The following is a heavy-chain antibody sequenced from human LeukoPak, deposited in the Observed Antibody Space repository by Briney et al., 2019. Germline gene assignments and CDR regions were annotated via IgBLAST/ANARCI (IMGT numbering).Heavy chain of an antibody. CDR3: ARAYSGYDFFDY. Sequence: SVKVSCKASGGTFSSYAISWVRQAPGQGLEWMGGIIPIFGTANYAQKFQGRVTITADESTSTAYMEVSSLRSKDTAVYYCARAYSGYDFFDYWGQGILVTVSS. J-gene: IGHJ4*02. CDR1: GGTFSSYA. D-gene: IGHD5-12*01. V-gene: IGHV1-69*13. CDR2: IIPIFGTA.